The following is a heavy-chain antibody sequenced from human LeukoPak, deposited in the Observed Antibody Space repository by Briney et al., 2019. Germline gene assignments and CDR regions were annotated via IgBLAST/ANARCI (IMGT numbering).Heavy chain of an antibody. CDR3: ARSLLYYDIWAGYSPQNLDY. Sequence: SETLSLTCTLSGGSISSHFLSWIRPPPGKGLEWVGFIHYIGNTNYNPPLKRRAIISIDTSKNQFSLKLSSVTASDTAVYCCARSLLYYDIWAGYSPQNLDYWGRGTVVTVSS. V-gene: IGHV4-59*11. D-gene: IGHD3-9*01. J-gene: IGHJ4*02. CDR2: IHYIGNT. CDR1: GGSISSHF.